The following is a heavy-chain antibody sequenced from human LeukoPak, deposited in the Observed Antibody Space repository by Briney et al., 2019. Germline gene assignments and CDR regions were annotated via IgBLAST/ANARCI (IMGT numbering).Heavy chain of an antibody. CDR1: GFSLSSYA. D-gene: IGHD2-15*01. Sequence: GGSLRLSCTVSGFSLSSYAMSWVRRAPGKGLEWVSATSSSDDGKYYADSVRCRFTISRDNSKNTIYLQMHRLRDEDTAIYYCARKGGRHCSGGRCFWIQSYMDVWGKGATVIISS. V-gene: IGHV3-23*01. CDR3: ARKGGRHCSGGRCFWIQSYMDV. J-gene: IGHJ6*03. CDR2: TSSSDDGK.